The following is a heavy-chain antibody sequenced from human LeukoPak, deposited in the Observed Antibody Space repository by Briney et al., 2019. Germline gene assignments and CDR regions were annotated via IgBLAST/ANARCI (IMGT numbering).Heavy chain of an antibody. J-gene: IGHJ2*01. V-gene: IGHV4-59*12. Sequence: SETLSLTCTVSGGSISTYYWSWIRQPPGKGLEWIGYIYYSGITNYSPSLKSRVTISVDTSKNQFSLKLSSMTAADTAVYYCARDRYFDLWGRGTLVNVSS. CDR1: GGSISTYY. CDR3: ARDRYFDL. CDR2: IYYSGIT.